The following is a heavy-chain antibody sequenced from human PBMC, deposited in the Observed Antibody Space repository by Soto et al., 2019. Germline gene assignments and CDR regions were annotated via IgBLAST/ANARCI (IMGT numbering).Heavy chain of an antibody. D-gene: IGHD3-9*01. V-gene: IGHV3-53*01. CDR3: AREFRYFDWLLQGSSGMDV. J-gene: IGHJ6*02. CDR1: GFTVSSNY. CDR2: IYSGGST. Sequence: EVPLVESGGGLIRPGGSLRLSCAVSGFTVSSNYMSWVRQAPGKGLEWVSVIYSGGSTYYADSVKGRFTISRDNSKNTLYLQMNSLRAEDTAVYYCAREFRYFDWLLQGSSGMDVWGQGTTVTVSS.